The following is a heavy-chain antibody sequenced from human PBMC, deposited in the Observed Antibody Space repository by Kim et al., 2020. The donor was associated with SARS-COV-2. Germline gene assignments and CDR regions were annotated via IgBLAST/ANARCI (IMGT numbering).Heavy chain of an antibody. Sequence: GGSLRLSCAVSGFTFSRHNMNWVRQAPGKGLEWVSYISWDGNTEYYAASVSRDNAKNSLYLQMNSLRAEDTAVYYCGRSDYGNTLVDYWGQGALVTVSS. D-gene: IGHD4-17*01. CDR3: GRSDYGNTLVDY. V-gene: IGHV3-48*03. CDR2: ISWDGNTE. CDR1: GFTFSRHN. J-gene: IGHJ4*02.